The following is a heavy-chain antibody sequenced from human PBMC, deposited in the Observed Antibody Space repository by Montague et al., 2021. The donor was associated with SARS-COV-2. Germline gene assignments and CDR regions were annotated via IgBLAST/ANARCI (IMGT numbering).Heavy chain of an antibody. J-gene: IGHJ4*02. CDR2: ISSSSSFR. D-gene: IGHD3-3*01. V-gene: IGHV3-11*05. CDR1: GFTFSDYY. CDR3: GRARITFFGVVIGPLDY. Sequence: SLRLSCAASGFTFSDYYMSWIRQAPGKGLEWVSYISSSSSFRNYADSVKGRFTISRDNATNSLYLQMNSLRAEDTAVYFCGRARITFFGVVIGPLDYWGQGTLVTVSS.